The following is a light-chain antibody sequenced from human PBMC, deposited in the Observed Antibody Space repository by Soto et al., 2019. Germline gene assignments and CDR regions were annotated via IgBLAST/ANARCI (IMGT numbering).Light chain of an antibody. CDR1: QGISSY. CDR3: QQYYSYPQLT. CDR2: AAS. Sequence: AIRMTQSPSSFSASTGDRVTITCRASQGISSYLAWYQKKPGKAPKLLXYAASTLQSGVPSRFSGSGSGTDLTLTISCLQSEDFATYYCQQYYSYPQLTFGGGTKVDI. V-gene: IGKV1-8*01. J-gene: IGKJ4*01.